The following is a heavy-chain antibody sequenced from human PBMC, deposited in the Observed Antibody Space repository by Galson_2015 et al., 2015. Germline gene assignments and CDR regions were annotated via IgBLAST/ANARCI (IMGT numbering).Heavy chain of an antibody. Sequence: SCKASGYTFTSFGIGWVRQAPGQGLEWMGWISAYNGNTNYAQKLQGRVTMTTDTSTSTAYMELRSLRSDDTAVYYCARDFRYSSSWGFDYWGQGTLVTVSS. D-gene: IGHD6-13*01. J-gene: IGHJ4*02. V-gene: IGHV1-18*01. CDR2: ISAYNGNT. CDR3: ARDFRYSSSWGFDY. CDR1: GYTFTSFG.